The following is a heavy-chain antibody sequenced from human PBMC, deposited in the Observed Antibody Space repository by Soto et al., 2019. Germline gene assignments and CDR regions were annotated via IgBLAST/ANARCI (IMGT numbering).Heavy chain of an antibody. D-gene: IGHD6-6*01. Sequence: ASVKVSCKASGYSFTSLDINWVRQTAGQGLEWMGWISAYNGNTNYAQKLQGRVTMTTDTSTSTAYMELRSLRSDDTAVYYCARDGLYSSSSSFDYWGQGTLVTVSS. CDR1: GYSFTSLD. CDR2: ISAYNGNT. CDR3: ARDGLYSSSSSFDY. J-gene: IGHJ4*02. V-gene: IGHV1-18*01.